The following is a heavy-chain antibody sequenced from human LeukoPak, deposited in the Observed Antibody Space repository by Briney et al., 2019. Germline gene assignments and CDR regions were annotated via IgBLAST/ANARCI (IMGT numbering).Heavy chain of an antibody. J-gene: IGHJ3*02. CDR3: AKDAPYCSGGSYYSDAFDI. D-gene: IGHD2-15*01. CDR2: ISYDGSNK. CDR1: GFTFSSYG. V-gene: IGHV3-30*18. Sequence: SGRSLRLSCAASGFTFSSYGMHWVRQAPGKGLEWVAVISYDGSNKYYADSVKGRFTISRDNSKNTLYLQMNSLRAEDTAVYYCAKDAPYCSGGSYYSDAFDIWGQGTMVTVSS.